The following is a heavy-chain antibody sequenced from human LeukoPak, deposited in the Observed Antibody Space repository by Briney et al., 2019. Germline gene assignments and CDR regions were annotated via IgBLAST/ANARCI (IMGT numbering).Heavy chain of an antibody. Sequence: GESLKISCKASGYSFTNNWIGWVHQMPGKGLEWMGIIYPSDSDTRYSPSFQGQVTISADKSINTAYLQWSSLKASDTAMYYCATIGYSGYTSGYWGQGTLVTVSS. V-gene: IGHV5-51*07. J-gene: IGHJ4*02. CDR1: GYSFTNNW. CDR3: ATIGYSGYTSGY. CDR2: IYPSDSDT. D-gene: IGHD5-12*01.